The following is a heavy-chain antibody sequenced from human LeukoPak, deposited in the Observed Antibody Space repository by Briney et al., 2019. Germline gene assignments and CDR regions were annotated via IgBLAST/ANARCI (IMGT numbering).Heavy chain of an antibody. CDR3: ARDQGNGLFDP. D-gene: IGHD2-8*01. J-gene: IGHJ5*02. Sequence: GGSLRLSCAASGFTFSSYWMNWVRQAPGKGLEWVASIKQVASEKYYVDSVKGRFTISRDNAKNSLYLQMNSLRAEDTAVYYCARDQGNGLFDPWGPGTLVAVSS. V-gene: IGHV3-7*01. CDR2: IKQVASEK. CDR1: GFTFSSYW.